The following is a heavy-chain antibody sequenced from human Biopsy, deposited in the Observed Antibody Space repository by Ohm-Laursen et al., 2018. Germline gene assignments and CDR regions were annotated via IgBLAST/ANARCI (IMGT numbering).Heavy chain of an antibody. D-gene: IGHD6-25*01. J-gene: IGHJ4*02. CDR2: LYNTGGT. Sequence: SDTLSLTCTVSGGSISSYQWTWIRQPPGKGLEWIGYLYNTGGTNYNPSLKSRVTISVDTYKNQFSLKLRSVTAADTAVYYCAREAAIIDPRTRAFDYWGQGTLVTVSS. CDR3: AREAAIIDPRTRAFDY. CDR1: GGSISSYQ. V-gene: IGHV4-59*01.